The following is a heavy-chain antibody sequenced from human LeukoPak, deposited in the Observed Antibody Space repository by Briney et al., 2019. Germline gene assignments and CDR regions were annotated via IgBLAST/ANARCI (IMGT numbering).Heavy chain of an antibody. J-gene: IGHJ6*04. CDR2: ISSSGSTI. Sequence: GGSLRLSCAASGFIFSSYSMNWVRQAPGKGLEWVSYISSSGSTIYYADSVKGRFTISRDNAKNSLYLQMNSLRAEDTAVYYCVELGITMIGGVWGKGTTVTISS. CDR3: VELGITMIGGV. V-gene: IGHV3-48*04. CDR1: GFIFSSYS. D-gene: IGHD3-10*02.